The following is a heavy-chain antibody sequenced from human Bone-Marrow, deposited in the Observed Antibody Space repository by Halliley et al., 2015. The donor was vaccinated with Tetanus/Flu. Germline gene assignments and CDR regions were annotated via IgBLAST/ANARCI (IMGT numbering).Heavy chain of an antibody. CDR2: IHPGNSDP. CDR3: ARRESVTGAPFDS. D-gene: IGHD2-21*02. V-gene: IGHV5-51*01. J-gene: IGHJ4*02. Sequence: IHPGNSDPSSTPSFQGQVTISADKSITTAYLQWSSLKASDTAMYFCARRESVTGAPFDSWGQGTLVTVSS.